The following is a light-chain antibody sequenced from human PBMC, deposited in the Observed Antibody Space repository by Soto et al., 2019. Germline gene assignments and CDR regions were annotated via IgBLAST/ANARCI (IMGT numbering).Light chain of an antibody. CDR1: QTIIRY. Sequence: DIQMTQSPSSLSASVGDRVTITCRASQTIIRYLNWYQQKPGRDPNLLIYAASNLQSGVPSRFSGSASGTEFTLTISSLQPEDFATYYCQQSYSTLFSFGPGTKVEIK. CDR3: QQSYSTLFS. V-gene: IGKV1-39*01. CDR2: AAS. J-gene: IGKJ3*01.